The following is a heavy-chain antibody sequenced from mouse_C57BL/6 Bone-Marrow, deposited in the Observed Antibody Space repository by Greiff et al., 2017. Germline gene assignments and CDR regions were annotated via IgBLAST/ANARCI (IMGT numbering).Heavy chain of an antibody. CDR3: ARPYDYDGEFAY. CDR1: GFTFTDYY. J-gene: IGHJ3*01. CDR2: IRNKANGYTT. V-gene: IGHV7-3*01. D-gene: IGHD2-4*01. Sequence: EVQLQESGGGLVQPGGSLSLSCAASGFTFTDYYMSWVRQPPGKALEWLGFIRNKANGYTTEYSASVKGRFTISRDNSQSILYLQMNALRAEDSATYYCARPYDYDGEFAYWGQGTLVTVSA.